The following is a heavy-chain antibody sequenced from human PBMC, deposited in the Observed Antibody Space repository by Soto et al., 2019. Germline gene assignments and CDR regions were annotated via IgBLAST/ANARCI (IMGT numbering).Heavy chain of an antibody. J-gene: IGHJ6*03. V-gene: IGHV4-34*01. CDR2: HNDSGNI. Sequence: QVQLQQWGAGLLKPSETLSLTCAVYGGSFSGYQWSWIRQTPGKGLEWIGEHNDSGNINYNPSLKSRGTIFLYTPKKQISRKLSSVTAADTAVYYWARGLILWFGELSRRGGYYYYVDVWGKGTTVIVSS. CDR1: GGSFSGYQ. CDR3: ARGLILWFGELSRRGGYYYYVDV. D-gene: IGHD3-10*01.